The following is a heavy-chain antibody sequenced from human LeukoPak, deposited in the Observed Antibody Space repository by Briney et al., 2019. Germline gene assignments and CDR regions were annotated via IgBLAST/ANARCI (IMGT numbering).Heavy chain of an antibody. J-gene: IGHJ4*02. CDR3: ARSLGGYCSSTSCYQEYYFDY. D-gene: IGHD2-2*01. V-gene: IGHV4-59*01. CDR1: GGSISSYY. CDR2: IYYSGST. Sequence: SETLSLTCTVSGGSISSYYWSWIRQPPGKGLEWIGYIYYSGSTNYNPSLKSRVTISVDTSKNQFSPKLSSVTAADTAVYYCARSLGGYCSSTSCYQEYYFDYWGQGTLVTVSS.